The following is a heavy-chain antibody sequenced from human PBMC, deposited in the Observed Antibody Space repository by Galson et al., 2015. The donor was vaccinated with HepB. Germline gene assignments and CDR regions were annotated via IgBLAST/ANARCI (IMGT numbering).Heavy chain of an antibody. CDR2: ISAYNGNT. Sequence: SCKASGYTFTSYGISWVRQAPGQGLEWMGWISAYNGNTNYAQKLQGRVTMTTDTSTSTAYMELSSLRSEDTAVYYCARSHMTVAYDSSGYYQFDPWGQGTLVTVSS. D-gene: IGHD3-22*01. CDR1: GYTFTSYG. J-gene: IGHJ5*02. CDR3: ARSHMTVAYDSSGYYQFDP. V-gene: IGHV1-18*01.